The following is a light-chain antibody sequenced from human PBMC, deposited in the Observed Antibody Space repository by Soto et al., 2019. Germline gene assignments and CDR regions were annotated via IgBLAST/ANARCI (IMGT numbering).Light chain of an antibody. Sequence: DIQMTQYPSSLSASVGDRVTITCRASQSSNRNLNWYQHKPGQAPKLLIYAASSLQNGVPSRFRGGGSGTEFTLIINSVEPADFGTNFCQQSFATASLTFGQGTRRYI. V-gene: IGKV1-39*01. CDR3: QQSFATASLT. CDR1: QSSNRN. CDR2: AAS. J-gene: IGKJ5*01.